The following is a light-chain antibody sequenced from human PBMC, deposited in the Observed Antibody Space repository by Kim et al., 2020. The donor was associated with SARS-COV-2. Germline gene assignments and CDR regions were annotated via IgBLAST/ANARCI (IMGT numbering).Light chain of an antibody. J-gene: IGLJ1*01. V-gene: IGLV3-1*01. CDR1: KLGDKY. Sequence: YELTQPPSVSVSPGQTASITCSGYKLGDKYVSWYQQKPGQSPVEVIYQDNKQPSGIPERFSGSNSGNTATLTISGTQAMDEADYYCQAWDSSTNNYVFG. CDR3: QAWDSSTNNYV. CDR2: QDN.